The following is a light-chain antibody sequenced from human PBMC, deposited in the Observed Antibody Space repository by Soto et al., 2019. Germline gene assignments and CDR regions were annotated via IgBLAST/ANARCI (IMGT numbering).Light chain of an antibody. J-gene: IGLJ2*01. CDR1: SGHSNYA. CDR2: LNNDGSH. CDR3: QTWDTGISVV. V-gene: IGLV4-69*01. Sequence: QSVLTQSPSASASLGASVKLTCTLSSGHSNYAIAWHQQQQEKGPRYLMKLNNDGSHSKGDGIPDRFSGSSSGAKRYLTISCLQSEDESAYYCQTWDTGISVVFGGGTKVTVL.